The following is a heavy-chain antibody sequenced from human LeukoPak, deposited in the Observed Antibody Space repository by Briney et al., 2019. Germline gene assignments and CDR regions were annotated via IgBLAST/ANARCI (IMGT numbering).Heavy chain of an antibody. CDR2: IIPILGIA. CDR1: GGTLSSYA. Sequence: ASVKVSCKASGGTLSSYAISWVRQAPGQGLEWMGRIIPILGIANYAQKFQGRVTITADKSTSTAYMELSSLRSEDTAVYYCARAQPHYYDSSGHAPYYFDYWGQGTLVTVSS. V-gene: IGHV1-69*04. J-gene: IGHJ4*02. CDR3: ARAQPHYYDSSGHAPYYFDY. D-gene: IGHD3-22*01.